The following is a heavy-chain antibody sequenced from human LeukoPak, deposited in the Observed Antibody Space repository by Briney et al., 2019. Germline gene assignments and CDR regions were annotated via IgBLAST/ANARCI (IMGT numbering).Heavy chain of an antibody. J-gene: IGHJ4*02. Sequence: SETLSLTCTVSGVSISSSNSYWGWIRQPPGKGLEWIGSIYYSGNTYYNASLKSQVSISIDTSKNQVSLRLTSVTAADTAVYYCARQTGSGLFILPGGQGTLVTVSS. CDR3: ARQTGSGLFILP. V-gene: IGHV4-39*01. CDR1: GVSISSSNSY. CDR2: IYYSGNT. D-gene: IGHD3/OR15-3a*01.